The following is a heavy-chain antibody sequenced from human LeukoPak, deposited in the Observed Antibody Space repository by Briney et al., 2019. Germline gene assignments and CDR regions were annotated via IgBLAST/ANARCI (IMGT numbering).Heavy chain of an antibody. CDR3: ATDFYGRSDY. CDR1: GGSIGSGRYY. V-gene: IGHV4-61*02. Sequence: SETLSLTCTVSGGSIGSGRYYWSWVRQPAGRGLEWIGRIYTSGSTNYNPSLKSRVTISVDTSKNQFSLKLSSVTAADTAVYYCATDFYGRSDYWGQGTLVTVSS. CDR2: IYTSGST. D-gene: IGHD2/OR15-2a*01. J-gene: IGHJ4*02.